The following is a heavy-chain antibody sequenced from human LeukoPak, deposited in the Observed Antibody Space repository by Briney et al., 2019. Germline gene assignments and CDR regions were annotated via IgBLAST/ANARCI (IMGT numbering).Heavy chain of an antibody. D-gene: IGHD5-18*01. CDR1: GFTFSSYG. Sequence: GGSLRLSCAASGFTFSSYGMHWVRQAPGKGLEWVAFIRDDGSNKYYADSVKGRFTISRDNSKSTLHLQMNSLRAEDTAVYYCAKEVDTAMVTLLYYYYYGMDVWGQGTTVTVSS. CDR2: IRDDGSNK. J-gene: IGHJ6*02. CDR3: AKEVDTAMVTLLYYYYYGMDV. V-gene: IGHV3-30*02.